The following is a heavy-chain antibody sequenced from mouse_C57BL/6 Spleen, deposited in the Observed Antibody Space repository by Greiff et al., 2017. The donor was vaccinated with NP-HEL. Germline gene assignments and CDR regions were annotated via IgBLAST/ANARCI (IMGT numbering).Heavy chain of an antibody. J-gene: IGHJ2*01. CDR1: GFNIKDDY. V-gene: IGHV14-4*01. Sequence: VQLQQSGAELVRPGASVKLSCTASGFNIKDDYMHWVKQRPEQGLEWIGWIDPENGDTEYASKFQGKATITADTSSNTAYLQLSSLTSEDTAVYYCTTDYGSRRDYWGQGTTLTVSS. D-gene: IGHD1-1*01. CDR2: IDPENGDT. CDR3: TTDYGSRRDY.